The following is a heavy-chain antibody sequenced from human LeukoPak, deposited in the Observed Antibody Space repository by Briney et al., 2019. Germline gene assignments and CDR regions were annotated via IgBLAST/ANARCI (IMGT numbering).Heavy chain of an antibody. J-gene: IGHJ3*02. Sequence: SQTLSLTCTVSGDSISSGSYYWSWIRQPAGKGLEYIGRINTGGTTNYNPSLRSRVTISVDTSKNQFSLKLSSVTAADTAVYYCARQCYYDSSGYSLRDDAFDIWGQGTMVTVSS. CDR1: GDSISSGSYY. V-gene: IGHV4-61*02. CDR2: INTGGTT. CDR3: ARQCYYDSSGYSLRDDAFDI. D-gene: IGHD3-22*01.